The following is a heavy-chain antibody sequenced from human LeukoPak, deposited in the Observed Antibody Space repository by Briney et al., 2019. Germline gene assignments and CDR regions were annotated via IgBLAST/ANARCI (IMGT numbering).Heavy chain of an antibody. Sequence: PSETLSLTCTVSGGSISSYYWSWIRQPPGKGLEWIGYIYYSGSTNYNPSLKSRVTISVDTSKNQFSLRLSSVTAADTAVYYCARQVVTGYFDFWGQGTLVTVSS. CDR3: ARQVVTGYFDF. CDR1: GGSISSYY. V-gene: IGHV4-59*08. J-gene: IGHJ4*02. CDR2: IYYSGST. D-gene: IGHD2-21*02.